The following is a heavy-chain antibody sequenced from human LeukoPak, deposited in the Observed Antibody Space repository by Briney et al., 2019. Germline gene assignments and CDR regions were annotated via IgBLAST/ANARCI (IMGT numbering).Heavy chain of an antibody. CDR1: GGTFSSYA. V-gene: IGHV1-69*13. CDR2: IIPIFGTA. D-gene: IGHD3-16*02. Sequence: SVKVSCKASGGTFSSYAISWVRQAPGQGLERMGGIIPIFGTANYAQKFQGRVTITADESTSTAYMELSSLRSEDTAVYYCARVAHDYVWGSYRYPQFDYWGQGTLVTVSS. J-gene: IGHJ4*02. CDR3: ARVAHDYVWGSYRYPQFDY.